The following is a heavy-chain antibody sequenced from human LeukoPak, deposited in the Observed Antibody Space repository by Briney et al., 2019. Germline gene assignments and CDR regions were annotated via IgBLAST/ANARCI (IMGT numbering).Heavy chain of an antibody. CDR2: IYPGDSDT. V-gene: IGHV5-51*01. Sequence: GESLKISCKGSAYSFTTYWIGWVRQMPGKGLDWMGIIYPGDSDTKYSPSFQGQVTISADKSISTAYLQWSSLKASDTAMYYCARSPSGILGAFDIWGRGTMVSVSS. D-gene: IGHD1-14*01. J-gene: IGHJ3*02. CDR3: ARSPSGILGAFDI. CDR1: AYSFTTYW.